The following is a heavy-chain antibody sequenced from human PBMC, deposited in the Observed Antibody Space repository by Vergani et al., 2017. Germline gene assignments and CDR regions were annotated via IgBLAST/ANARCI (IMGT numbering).Heavy chain of an antibody. Sequence: QLQLQESGPGLVKPSETLSLTCTVSGGSISSSSYYWGWIRQPPGKGLEWIGSIYYSGSTYYNPSLKSPVTISVDTSKNQFSLKLSSVTAADAAVYYCARVYDFWSRPQEPQTWGFDLWGQGTMVTVSS. J-gene: IGHJ5*02. CDR3: ARVYDFWSRPQEPQTWGFDL. D-gene: IGHD3-3*01. CDR1: GGSISSSSYY. CDR2: IYYSGST. V-gene: IGHV4-39*01.